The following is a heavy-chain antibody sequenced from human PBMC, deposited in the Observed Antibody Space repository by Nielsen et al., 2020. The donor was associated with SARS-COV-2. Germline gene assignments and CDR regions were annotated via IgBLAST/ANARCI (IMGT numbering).Heavy chain of an antibody. D-gene: IGHD3-10*01. V-gene: IGHV3-30*02. Sequence: GESLKISCAASGFTFSSYGMHWVRQAPGKGLEWVAVIWYDGSNKYYADSVKGRFTISRDNSKNTLYLQMKSLRAEDTAVYYCAKDRGGAIDYWGQGTLVTVSS. J-gene: IGHJ4*02. CDR1: GFTFSSYG. CDR3: AKDRGGAIDY. CDR2: IWYDGSNK.